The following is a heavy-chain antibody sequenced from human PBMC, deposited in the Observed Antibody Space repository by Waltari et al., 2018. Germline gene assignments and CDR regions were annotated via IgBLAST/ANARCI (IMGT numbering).Heavy chain of an antibody. Sequence: QVQLQESGPGLVKPSQTLSLTCTVPGGSISSGGYYWSWIRQHPGKGLEWIGYIYYSGSTYYNPSLKSRVTISVDTSKNQCSLKLSSVTAADTAVYYCARSNYDILTLIDYWGQGTLVIVSS. J-gene: IGHJ4*02. CDR3: ARSNYDILTLIDY. V-gene: IGHV4-31*03. CDR1: GGSISSGGYY. CDR2: IYYSGST. D-gene: IGHD3-9*01.